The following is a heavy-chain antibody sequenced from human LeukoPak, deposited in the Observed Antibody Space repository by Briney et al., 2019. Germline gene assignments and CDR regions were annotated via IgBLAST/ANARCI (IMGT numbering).Heavy chain of an antibody. D-gene: IGHD6-13*01. CDR3: ARRSSSWYIVWFDP. Sequence: SETLSLTCTVSGGSISSYYWSWIRQPPGKGLEWIGEINHSGSTNYNPSLKSRVTISVDTSKNQFSLKLSSVTAADTAVYYCARRSSSWYIVWFDPWGQGTLVTVSS. V-gene: IGHV4-34*01. CDR1: GGSISSYY. CDR2: INHSGST. J-gene: IGHJ5*02.